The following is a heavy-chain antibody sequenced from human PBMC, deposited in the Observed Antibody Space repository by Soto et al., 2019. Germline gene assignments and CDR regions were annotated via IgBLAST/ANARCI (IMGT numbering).Heavy chain of an antibody. V-gene: IGHV1-69*02. CDR1: GGTFSSYT. CDR2: IIPILGIA. CDR3: ARAVWVTTTEGDNWFDP. Sequence: QVQLVQSGAEVKKPGSSVKVSCKASGGTFSSYTISWVRQAPGQGLEWMGRIIPILGIANYAQKFQGRVTITAYKSTSTADMELSSLRSEDTAVYYCARAVWVTTTEGDNWFDPWGQGTLVTVSS. D-gene: IGHD4-17*01. J-gene: IGHJ5*02.